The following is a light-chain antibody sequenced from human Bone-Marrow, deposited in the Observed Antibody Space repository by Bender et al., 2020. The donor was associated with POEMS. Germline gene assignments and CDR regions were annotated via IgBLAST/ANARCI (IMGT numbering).Light chain of an antibody. CDR3: QTWDGSAAGV. CDR1: ALTKQY. Sequence: SYELTQPPSVSVSAGQTARITCSGDALTKQYGYWYQQKPGQAPLLVIYKDSERPSGIPERFSGSNSGNTATLIISGTQAMDEADYYCQTWDGSAAGVFGGGTKLTVL. CDR2: KDS. V-gene: IGLV3-25*02. J-gene: IGLJ3*02.